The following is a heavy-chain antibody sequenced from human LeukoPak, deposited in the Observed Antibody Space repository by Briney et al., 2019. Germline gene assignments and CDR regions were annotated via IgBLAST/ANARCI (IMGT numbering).Heavy chain of an antibody. D-gene: IGHD3-10*01. CDR1: GYTFTGYY. Sequence: APVKVSCKASGYTFTGYYMHWVRQAPGQGLEWMGWINPNSGGTNYAQKFQGRVTVTRDTSISTAYMELSRLRSDDTAVYYCARDLGTYYYDFDYWGQGTLVTVSS. CDR3: ARDLGTYYYDFDY. V-gene: IGHV1-2*02. J-gene: IGHJ4*02. CDR2: INPNSGGT.